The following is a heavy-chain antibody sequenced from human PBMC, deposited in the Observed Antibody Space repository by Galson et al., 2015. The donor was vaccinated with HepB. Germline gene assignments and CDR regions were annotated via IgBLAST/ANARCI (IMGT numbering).Heavy chain of an antibody. V-gene: IGHV4-61*02. CDR2: IYTSGST. D-gene: IGHD3-10*01. CDR1: GGSISSGSYY. CDR3: ARGVTIRPRSRAFDI. J-gene: IGHJ3*02. Sequence: QVQLQESGPGLVKPSQTLSLTCTVSGGSISSGSYYWSWIRQPAGKGLEWIGRIYTSGSTNYNPSLKSRVTMSVDTSKNQFSLKLSSVTAADTAVYYCARGVTIRPRSRAFDIWGQGTMVTVSS.